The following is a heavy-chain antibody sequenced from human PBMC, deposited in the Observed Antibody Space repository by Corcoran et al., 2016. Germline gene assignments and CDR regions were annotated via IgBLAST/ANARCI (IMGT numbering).Heavy chain of an antibody. Sequence: QVQLVQSGAAVKKPGASVKVSCKASGYTFTSYGISWVRQAPGPGLEWMGWISAYNGNTNYAQKLQGRVTMTTDTSTSTAYMELRRLRSDDTAVYYCARDRSPHLDWLLCHFDYWGQGTLVTVSS. J-gene: IGHJ4*02. D-gene: IGHD3-9*01. CDR2: ISAYNGNT. V-gene: IGHV1-18*01. CDR3: ARDRSPHLDWLLCHFDY. CDR1: GYTFTSYG.